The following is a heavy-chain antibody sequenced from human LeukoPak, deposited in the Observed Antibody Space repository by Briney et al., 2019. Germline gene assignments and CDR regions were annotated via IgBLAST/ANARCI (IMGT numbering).Heavy chain of an antibody. V-gene: IGHV3-30*03. CDR3: AREGDAFDI. Sequence: PGGSLRLSCAASGFTFSSYGMHWVRQAPGKGLEWAAVISYDGSNKYYADSVKGRFTISRDNSKNTLYLQMNSLRAEDTAVYYCAREGDAFDIWGQGTMVTVSS. CDR1: GFTFSSYG. CDR2: ISYDGSNK. J-gene: IGHJ3*02.